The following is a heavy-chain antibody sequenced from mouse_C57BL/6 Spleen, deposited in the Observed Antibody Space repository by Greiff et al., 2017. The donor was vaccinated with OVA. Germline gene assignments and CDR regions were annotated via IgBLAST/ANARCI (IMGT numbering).Heavy chain of an antibody. CDR3: ARGANYDGYYFCY. CDR1: GYTFTSYW. J-gene: IGHJ2*01. D-gene: IGHD2-3*01. Sequence: QVQLQQPGAELVMPGASVKLSCKASGYTFTSYWMHWVKQRPGQGLEWIGEIDPSDSYTNYNQKFKGKSTLTVDKSSSTAYMQLSSLTSEDSAVYYCARGANYDGYYFCYWGQGTTLTVSS. V-gene: IGHV1-69*01. CDR2: IDPSDSYT.